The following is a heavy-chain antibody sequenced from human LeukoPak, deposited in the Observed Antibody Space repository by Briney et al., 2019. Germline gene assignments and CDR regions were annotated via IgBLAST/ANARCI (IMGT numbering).Heavy chain of an antibody. D-gene: IGHD6-19*01. CDR3: AKRKYSSGGILDY. J-gene: IGHJ4*02. CDR1: GFTFSSYV. CDR2: ISPGGETT. Sequence: PGGSLRLSCAASGFTFSSYVMSWVRQAPGKGLEWVSDISPGGETTYYADSVKGRFTISRDSSKNTLYLQMNSLTAEDTAVYYCAKRKYSSGGILDYWGQGTLVTVSS. V-gene: IGHV3-23*01.